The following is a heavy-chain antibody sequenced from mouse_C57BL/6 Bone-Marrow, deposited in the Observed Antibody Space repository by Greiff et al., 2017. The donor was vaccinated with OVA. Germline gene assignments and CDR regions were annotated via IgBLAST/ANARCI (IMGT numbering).Heavy chain of an antibody. CDR1: GFTFSDYY. D-gene: IGHD2-3*01. CDR3: ARVYDGYFAY. CDR2: INYDGSST. Sequence: EVQRVESEGGLVQPGSSMKLSCTASGFTFSDYYMAWVRQVPEKGLEWVANINYDGSSTYYLDSLKSRFIISRDNAKNILYLQMSSLKSEATATYYCARVYDGYFAYWGQGTLVTVSA. V-gene: IGHV5-16*01. J-gene: IGHJ3*01.